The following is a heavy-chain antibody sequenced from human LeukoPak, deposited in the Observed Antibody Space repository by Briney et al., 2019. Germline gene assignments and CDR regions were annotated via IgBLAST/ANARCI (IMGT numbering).Heavy chain of an antibody. V-gene: IGHV3-23*01. D-gene: IGHD3-10*01. CDR3: AKGLLSGSGSYSDY. Sequence: GGSLRVSCAASGFTFSSYAMNWARQAPGKGLEWVSVISASGGRTYYADSVKGRFTISRDNSKNTLYLQMKSLRAEDTAIYYCAKGLLSGSGSYSDYWGQGTLVTVSS. CDR1: GFTFSSYA. CDR2: ISASGGRT. J-gene: IGHJ4*02.